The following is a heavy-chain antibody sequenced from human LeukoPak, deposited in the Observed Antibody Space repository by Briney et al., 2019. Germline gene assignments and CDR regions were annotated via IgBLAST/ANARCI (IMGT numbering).Heavy chain of an antibody. CDR3: ARGGLRGYYGSRSYYPYNWFDP. V-gene: IGHV1-69*04. CDR2: IIPILGIA. Sequence: SVTVSFKASGGTFISYAISWVRQAPGQGREWMGRIIPILGIANYAQKFQGRVTITADKSTSTAYMELSSLRSEDTAVYYCARGGLRGYYGSRSYYPYNWFDPWGQGTLVTVSS. CDR1: GGTFISYA. D-gene: IGHD3-10*01. J-gene: IGHJ5*02.